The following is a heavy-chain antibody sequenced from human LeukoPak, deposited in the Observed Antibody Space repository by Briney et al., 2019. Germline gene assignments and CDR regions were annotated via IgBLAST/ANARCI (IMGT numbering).Heavy chain of an antibody. Sequence: SETLSLTCTVSGGSIRSYYWSWIRQPAGKGLEWIGRIYSSGSTNYNPSLKSRVTMSVDTTKDQFSLKLSSVTAADTAVYYCARGAYCSSTTCSVYYFDYWGQGTLVTVSS. CDR1: GGSIRSYY. CDR2: IYSSGST. CDR3: ARGAYCSSTTCSVYYFDY. V-gene: IGHV4-4*07. D-gene: IGHD2-2*01. J-gene: IGHJ4*02.